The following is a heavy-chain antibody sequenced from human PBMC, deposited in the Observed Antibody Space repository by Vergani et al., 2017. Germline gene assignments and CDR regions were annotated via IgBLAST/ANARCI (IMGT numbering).Heavy chain of an antibody. CDR1: GGSISSSSYY. D-gene: IGHD2/OR15-2a*01. Sequence: QLQLQESGPGLVKPSETLSLTCTVSGGSISSSSYYWSWIRQPPGKGLEWIGYIYYSGSTNYNPSLKSRVTISVDTSKNQFSLKLSSVTAADTAVYYCARRAFLSVWEWFDPWGQGTLVTVSS. V-gene: IGHV4-61*05. CDR3: ARRAFLSVWEWFDP. J-gene: IGHJ5*02. CDR2: IYYSGST.